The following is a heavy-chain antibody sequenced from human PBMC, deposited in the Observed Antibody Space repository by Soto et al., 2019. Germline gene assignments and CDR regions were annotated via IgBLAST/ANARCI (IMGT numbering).Heavy chain of an antibody. V-gene: IGHV3-33*01. CDR3: AREALSLDDYGDYVEDTPKEFLGY. J-gene: IGHJ4*02. Sequence: QVQLVESGGGVVQPGRSLRLSCAASGFTFSSYGMHWVRQAPGKGLEWVAVIWYDGSNKYYADSVKGRFTISRDNSKNTLYLQMNSLRAEDTAVYYCAREALSLDDYGDYVEDTPKEFLGYWGQGTLVTVSS. CDR2: IWYDGSNK. CDR1: GFTFSSYG. D-gene: IGHD4-17*01.